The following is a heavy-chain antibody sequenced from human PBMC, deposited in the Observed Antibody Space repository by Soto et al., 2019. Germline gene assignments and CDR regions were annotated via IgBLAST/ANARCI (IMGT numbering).Heavy chain of an antibody. CDR1: GDSVSSNSAG. D-gene: IGHD1-26*01. J-gene: IGHJ4*01. CDR3: ARGEQYSGRIFDY. CDR2: TYYRSKWYY. V-gene: IGHV6-1*01. Sequence: PTLSLTCVITGDSVSSNSAGWSWVRQSPSRGLEWLGRTYYRSKWYYEYAVSVRGRITINPDTSKNQYSLQLNSVTPEDTAVYFCARGEQYSGRIFDYWGQGTLVTVS.